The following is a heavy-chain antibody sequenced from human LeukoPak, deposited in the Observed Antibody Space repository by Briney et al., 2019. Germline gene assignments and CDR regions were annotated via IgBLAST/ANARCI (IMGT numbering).Heavy chain of an antibody. J-gene: IGHJ3*02. CDR2: ISIYNGDT. Sequence: ASVNLCRNASAFSFTIYTYSWHRHPHAQGLEREGVISIYNGDTNYEQKLQGRVTITTDTPTSTANIELRSRRSDDTAVYSCARDVPVTLAFDIWGQGTMVTVSS. D-gene: IGHD2-21*02. CDR3: ARDVPVTLAFDI. V-gene: IGHV1-18*01. CDR1: AFSFTIYT.